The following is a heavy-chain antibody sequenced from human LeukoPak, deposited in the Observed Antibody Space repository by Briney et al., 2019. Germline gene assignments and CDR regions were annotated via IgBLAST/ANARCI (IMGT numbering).Heavy chain of an antibody. CDR1: GYTFTSYG. V-gene: IGHV1-18*01. CDR3: ARVGGYYFAPDY. Sequence: EASVKVSCKAFGYTFTSYGISWVRQAPGQGLEWMGWISAYNGNTNYAQKVQGRVTMTTDTSTSTAYMDLRSLRSDDTAVYYCARVGGYYFAPDYWGQGTLVTVSS. J-gene: IGHJ4*02. D-gene: IGHD2-15*01. CDR2: ISAYNGNT.